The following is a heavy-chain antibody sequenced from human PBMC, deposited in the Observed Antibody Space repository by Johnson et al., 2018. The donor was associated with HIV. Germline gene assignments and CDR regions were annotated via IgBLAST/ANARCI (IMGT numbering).Heavy chain of an antibody. CDR1: GFTFSSYG. V-gene: IGHV3-33*06. CDR3: AKAQRNYRGALDV. Sequence: QVQLVESGGGVVQPGRSLRLSCAASGFTFSSYGMHWVRQAPGKGLEWVAVIWYDGSNEYYEDSVEGRSTISRDNSRNTLSLELSNLRSDDTAVYYCAKAQRNYRGALDVWGQGTLVTVSS. J-gene: IGHJ3*01. CDR2: IWYDGSNE. D-gene: IGHD1-7*01.